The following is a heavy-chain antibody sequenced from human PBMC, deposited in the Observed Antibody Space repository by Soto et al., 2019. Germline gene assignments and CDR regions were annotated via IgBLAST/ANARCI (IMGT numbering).Heavy chain of an antibody. J-gene: IGHJ4*02. CDR1: DGSISGNF. Sequence: PSETLSLTCTVSDGSISGNFLTWIRQPAGKGLEWIGRISSNGNTDYNPSLKSRVTMSIDTSKNHFSLDLISVTASDTAVYYCARELWVAGILYYFDLWGQGTLVTVSS. D-gene: IGHD6-19*01. CDR2: ISSNGNT. CDR3: ARELWVAGILYYFDL. V-gene: IGHV4-4*07.